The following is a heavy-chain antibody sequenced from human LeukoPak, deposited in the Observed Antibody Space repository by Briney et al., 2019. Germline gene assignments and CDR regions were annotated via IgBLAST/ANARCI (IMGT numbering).Heavy chain of an antibody. Sequence: ASVKVSCTASGYTFTSYGISWVRQAPGQGLERMGWISAYNGNTNYAQKLQGRVTMTTDTSTSTAYMELRSLRSDDTAVYYCARDPPTYYYDSSGSPEDVWGQGTTVTVSS. CDR2: ISAYNGNT. V-gene: IGHV1-18*01. D-gene: IGHD3-22*01. CDR1: GYTFTSYG. J-gene: IGHJ6*02. CDR3: ARDPPTYYYDSSGSPEDV.